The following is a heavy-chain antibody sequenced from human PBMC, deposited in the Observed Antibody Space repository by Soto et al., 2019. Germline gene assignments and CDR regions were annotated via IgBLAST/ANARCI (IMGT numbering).Heavy chain of an antibody. V-gene: IGHV4-34*01. J-gene: IGHJ6*02. CDR1: GGSFSNFH. CDR3: ARAKHRIAESRFGWYYYYGMDV. Sequence: SETLSLTCAVFGGSFSNFHSTWIRQPPGKGLEWIGEINYSGSTHYTPSLESRVTISLDTSKSQISLKLSSVTAADTAVYYCARAKHRIAESRFGWYYYYGMDVWGQGTTVTVSS. CDR2: INYSGST. D-gene: IGHD6-13*01.